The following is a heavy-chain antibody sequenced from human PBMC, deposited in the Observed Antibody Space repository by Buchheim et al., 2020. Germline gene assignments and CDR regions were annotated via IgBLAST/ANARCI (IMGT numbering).Heavy chain of an antibody. Sequence: VQLVESGGGLVKPGGSLRLSCAASGFTFSSYAMHWVRQAPGKGLEWVAVISYDGSNKYYADSVKGRFTISRDNSKNTLYLQMNSLRAEDTAVYYCASSPGIAVAGTGLYGMDVWGQGTT. D-gene: IGHD6-19*01. CDR1: GFTFSSYA. V-gene: IGHV3-30*04. CDR3: ASSPGIAVAGTGLYGMDV. J-gene: IGHJ6*02. CDR2: ISYDGSNK.